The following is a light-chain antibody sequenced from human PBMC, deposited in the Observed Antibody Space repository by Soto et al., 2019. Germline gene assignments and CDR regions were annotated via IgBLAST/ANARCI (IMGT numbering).Light chain of an antibody. V-gene: IGKV3-20*01. CDR2: GAF. CDR1: QSVSSSY. J-gene: IGKJ5*01. CDR3: QQHETLIT. Sequence: EIVLTQSPDTLSLSPGQRATLSCRASQSVSSSYLAWYQHKPGQGPRLLIYGAFTRATGIPDRFSGSGSGTDFTLTISRLEPEDFAVYYCQQHETLITFGQGTRLEIK.